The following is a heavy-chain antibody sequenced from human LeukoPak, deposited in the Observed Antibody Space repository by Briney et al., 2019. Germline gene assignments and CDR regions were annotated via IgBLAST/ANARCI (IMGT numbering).Heavy chain of an antibody. D-gene: IGHD5-12*01. CDR2: IYSNGGT. V-gene: IGHV3-66*01. CDR1: GFTFSGYE. J-gene: IGHJ4*02. Sequence: PGGSLRLSCAASGFTFSGYEMNWVRQAPGKGLEWVSLIYSNGGTNYADSVKGRFTISRDNSKNTLYLQMNSLRAEDTAVYYCARTPTGYSGYDGFFDYWGQGTLVTVSS. CDR3: ARTPTGYSGYDGFFDY.